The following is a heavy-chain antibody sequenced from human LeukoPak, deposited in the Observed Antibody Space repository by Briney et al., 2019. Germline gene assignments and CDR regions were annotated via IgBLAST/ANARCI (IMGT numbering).Heavy chain of an antibody. CDR2: INHSGSN. CDR3: ARDLKGMDV. CDR1: GGSFSGYY. J-gene: IGHJ6*04. Sequence: SETLSLTCAVYGGSFSGYYWSWTRQPPGKGLEWMGEINHSGSNNYNPSLKSRVTISVDTSKNQFSLKLSSVTAADTAVYYCARDLKGMDVWGEGTTVTVSS. V-gene: IGHV4-34*01.